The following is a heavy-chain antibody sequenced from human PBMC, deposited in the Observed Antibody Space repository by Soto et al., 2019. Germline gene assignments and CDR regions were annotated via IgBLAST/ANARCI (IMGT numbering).Heavy chain of an antibody. J-gene: IGHJ5*02. V-gene: IGHV4-61*08. D-gene: IGHD5-12*01. CDR1: GGSISSGDYY. CDR2: IYYSGST. Sequence: PSETLSLTCTVSGGSISSGDYYWSWIRQPPGKGLEWIGYIYYSGSTNYNPSLKSRVTISVDTSKNQFSLKLSSVTAADTAVYYCARGRGGYDLRLRFDPWGQGTLVTVSS. CDR3: ARGRGGYDLRLRFDP.